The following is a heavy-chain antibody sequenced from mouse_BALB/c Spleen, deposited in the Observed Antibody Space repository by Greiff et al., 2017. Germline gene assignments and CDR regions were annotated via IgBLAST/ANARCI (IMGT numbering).Heavy chain of an antibody. CDR3: ARGGDGSSYWYFDV. CDR1: GFTFTDYY. J-gene: IGHJ1*01. V-gene: IGHV7-3*02. D-gene: IGHD2-3*01. CDR2: IRNKANGYTT. Sequence: EVKLMESGGGLVQPGGSLRLSCATSGFTFTDYYMSWVRQPPGKALEWLGFIRNKANGYTTEYSASVKGRFTISRDNSQSILYLQMNTLRAEDSATYYCARGGDGSSYWYFDVWGAGTTVTVSS.